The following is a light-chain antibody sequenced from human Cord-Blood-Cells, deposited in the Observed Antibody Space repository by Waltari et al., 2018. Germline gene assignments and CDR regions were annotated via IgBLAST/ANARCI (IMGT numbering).Light chain of an antibody. CDR3: SSYTSSSTVV. V-gene: IGLV2-18*02. Sequence: QSALTQPPSVSGSPGPSVTISCTATSSDVGSYNRVSWYQPPPGTAPNLMIYEFSHRPSGVPDRFSGSKSGNTASLTISGLQAEDEADYYCSSYTSSSTVVFGGGTKLTVL. CDR1: SSDVGSYNR. J-gene: IGLJ2*01. CDR2: EFS.